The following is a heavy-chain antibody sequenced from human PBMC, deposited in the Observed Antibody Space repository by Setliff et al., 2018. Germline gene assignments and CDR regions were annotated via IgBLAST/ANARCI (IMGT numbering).Heavy chain of an antibody. J-gene: IGHJ4*02. CDR2: IYYSGNT. V-gene: IGHV4-61*10. CDR3: ASERESASRQTYFDS. CDR1: GGSISSGSYY. Sequence: SETLSLTCTVSGGSISSGSYYWSWIRQPAGKGLEWIGHIYYSGNTNYNPSLKSRVTILSDTSKNQFSLILSSVTAADTAVYYCASERESASRQTYFDSWGQGTLVTVSS. D-gene: IGHD2-15*01.